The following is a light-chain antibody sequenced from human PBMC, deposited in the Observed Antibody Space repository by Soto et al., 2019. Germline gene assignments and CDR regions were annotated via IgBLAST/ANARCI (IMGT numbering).Light chain of an antibody. V-gene: IGKV3-15*01. CDR3: QQYNTWPPIT. J-gene: IGKJ5*01. Sequence: DIVMTQSPDTLSLSPGERATLSCRASQSVGNRVAWYQQKPGQAPRLLVYGASIRESDVPNRFSGSGSGTEFTLTISSLQSKDFAIYYCQQYNTWPPITFGQGTRLDIK. CDR2: GAS. CDR1: QSVGNR.